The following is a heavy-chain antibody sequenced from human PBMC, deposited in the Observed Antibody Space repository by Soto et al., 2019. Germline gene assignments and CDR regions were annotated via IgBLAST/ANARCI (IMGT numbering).Heavy chain of an antibody. CDR1: GSRFSNYV. D-gene: IGHD2-2*02. J-gene: IGHJ4*02. CDR3: AREGRGKKAGYNGLVSLGY. CDR2: IIPIFNST. V-gene: IGHV1-69*06. Sequence: ASVKVSCKVSGSRFSNYVISWVRQAPGHGLEWLGRIIPIFNSTKYAQSFQGRVTITADKSTSTASLELSSLRSDDTAVYYCAREGRGKKAGYNGLVSLGYWGQGTLVTVS.